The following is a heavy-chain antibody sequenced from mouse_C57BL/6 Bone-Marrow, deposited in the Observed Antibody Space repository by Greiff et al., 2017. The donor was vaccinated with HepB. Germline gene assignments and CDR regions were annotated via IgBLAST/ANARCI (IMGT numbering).Heavy chain of an antibody. J-gene: IGHJ3*01. CDR1: GYTFTSYG. CDR3: ARLPIYYGYP. V-gene: IGHV1-81*01. D-gene: IGHD2-2*01. CDR2: IYPRSGNT. Sequence: QVQLKESGAELARPGASVKLSCKASGYTFTSYGISWVKQRTGQGLEWIGEIYPRSGNTYYNEKFKGKATLTADKSSSTAYMELRSLTSEDSAVYFCARLPIYYGYPWGQGTLVTVSA.